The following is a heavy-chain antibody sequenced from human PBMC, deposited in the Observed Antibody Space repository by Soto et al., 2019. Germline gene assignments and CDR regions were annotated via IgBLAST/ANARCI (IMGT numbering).Heavy chain of an antibody. V-gene: IGHV3-21*01. J-gene: IGHJ5*02. CDR2: IRSSSSNI. CDR1: GFTFSSYS. CDR3: ARDGTRGSWYIAPNAWFDP. D-gene: IGHD6-13*01. Sequence: GGSLKLSCAASGFTFSSYSMNWVRQAPGKGLEWVSSIRSSSSNIYYADSVKGRFTISRDNSKNSLYLQMNSLRAEDTAVYYCARDGTRGSWYIAPNAWFDPWGQGTLVTVSS.